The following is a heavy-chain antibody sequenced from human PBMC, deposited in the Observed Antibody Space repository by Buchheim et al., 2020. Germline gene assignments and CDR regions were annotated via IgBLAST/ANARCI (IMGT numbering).Heavy chain of an antibody. CDR3: AKVEGITGTTAFDY. J-gene: IGHJ4*02. V-gene: IGHV3-7*01. Sequence: EVELVESGGGLVQPGGSLRLSCAASGFTFSKYWMSWVRQAPGKGLEWVASIKQDGSEEDYVGSLKGRFTISRDNAKNSLYLQMSGLRAEDTAVYLCAKVEGITGTTAFDYWGRGTL. D-gene: IGHD1-7*01. CDR2: IKQDGSEE. CDR1: GFTFSKYW.